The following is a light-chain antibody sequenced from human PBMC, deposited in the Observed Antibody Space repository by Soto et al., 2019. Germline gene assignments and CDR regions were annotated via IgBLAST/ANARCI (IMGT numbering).Light chain of an antibody. V-gene: IGLV2-11*01. J-gene: IGLJ3*02. CDR2: DVS. Sequence: QSALTQPRSVSGSPGQSVTISCTGTSSDVGDYNYVSWYQQYPGKAPKLVIYDVSKRPSGVPDRFSGSKSGKTASLTISGLQAEDEAAYYCCSFAGSYTFWVFGGGTKLTVL. CDR1: SSDVGDYNY. CDR3: CSFAGSYTFWV.